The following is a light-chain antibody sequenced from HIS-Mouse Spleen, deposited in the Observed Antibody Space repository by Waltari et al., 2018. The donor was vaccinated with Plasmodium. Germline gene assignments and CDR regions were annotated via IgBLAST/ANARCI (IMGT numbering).Light chain of an antibody. Sequence: SYELTQPPSVSVSPGQTASITCSGDKLWYKHACWYQQKPGQSPVLVIYQVSKRPSGIPERFSGSNSGNTATLTISGTQAMDEADYYCQAWDSSTVVFGGGTKLTVL. CDR3: QAWDSSTVV. CDR2: QVS. J-gene: IGLJ2*01. V-gene: IGLV3-1*01. CDR1: KLWYKH.